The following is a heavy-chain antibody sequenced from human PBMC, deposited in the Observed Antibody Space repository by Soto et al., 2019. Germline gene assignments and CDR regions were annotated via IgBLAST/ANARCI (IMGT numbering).Heavy chain of an antibody. CDR3: AGGYCSSTSCYNWFDP. CDR1: GYTFTSYG. CDR2: ISAYNGNT. V-gene: IGHV1-18*04. D-gene: IGHD2-2*01. Sequence: QVQLVQSGAEVKKPGASVKVSCKASGYTFTSYGISWVRQAPGQGLEWMGWISAYNGNTKYSQKFQGRVTITRDTSASTAYMELSSLRSEDTAVYYCAGGYCSSTSCYNWFDPWGQGTLVTVSS. J-gene: IGHJ5*02.